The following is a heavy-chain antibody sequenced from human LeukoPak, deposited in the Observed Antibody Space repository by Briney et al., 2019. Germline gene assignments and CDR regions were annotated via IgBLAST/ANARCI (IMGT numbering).Heavy chain of an antibody. Sequence: GGSLRLSWIGSGFTFSSFGMHWVRQAPGKGLEWVAVSSYDGTENYYGDSVKDRFFISRDNSKNTLYPQMSSLRDEDTAVYYCAKDSGRYWGWIGPWGQGTLVTVSS. J-gene: IGHJ5*02. D-gene: IGHD1-26*01. V-gene: IGHV3-30*18. CDR1: GFTFSSFG. CDR2: SSYDGTEN. CDR3: AKDSGRYWGWIGP.